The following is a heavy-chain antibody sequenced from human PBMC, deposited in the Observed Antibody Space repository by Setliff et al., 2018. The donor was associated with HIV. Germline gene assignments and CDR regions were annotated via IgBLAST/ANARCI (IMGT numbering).Heavy chain of an antibody. V-gene: IGHV4-34*01. CDR3: ARRPISPFTLTTGMLYP. CDR2: INDGGNT. J-gene: IGHJ5*02. Sequence: PSETLSLTCAVSGGSLSGYYWTWIRQTPEKGLQWIGEINDGGNTNDSPSLKSRVSMSVDTSKNQFSLRLISVTAADTAVYYCARRPISPFTLTTGMLYPWGQGIRVTVSS. CDR1: GGSLSGYY. D-gene: IGHD4-17*01.